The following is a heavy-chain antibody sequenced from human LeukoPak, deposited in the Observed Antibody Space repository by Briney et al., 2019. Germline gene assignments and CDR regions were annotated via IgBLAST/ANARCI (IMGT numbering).Heavy chain of an antibody. CDR2: ISDNNVNT. CDR3: AREGGYYYDSSGYYFEY. Sequence: ASVKVSCKASGYTFTRYGISWVRQAPGQGLEWMGWISDNNVNTNYAQKFQGRVTMITDTSTNTAYVGLRSLRSDDTAVYYCAREGGYYYDSSGYYFEYWGQGTLVTVSS. CDR1: GYTFTRYG. D-gene: IGHD3-22*01. V-gene: IGHV1-18*01. J-gene: IGHJ4*02.